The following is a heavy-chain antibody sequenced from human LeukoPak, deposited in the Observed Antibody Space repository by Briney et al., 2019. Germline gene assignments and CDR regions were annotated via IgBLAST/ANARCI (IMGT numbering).Heavy chain of an antibody. CDR1: GGSISSGGYS. V-gene: IGHV4-61*08. Sequence: SETLSLTCAVSGGSISSGGYSWSWIRQPPGKGLEWIGYIYTSGSTNYNPSLKSRVTISVDTSKNQFSLKLSSVTAADTAVYYCARPIPEEYSSSPGPFDPWGQGTLVTVSS. J-gene: IGHJ5*02. CDR2: IYTSGST. D-gene: IGHD6-6*01. CDR3: ARPIPEEYSSSPGPFDP.